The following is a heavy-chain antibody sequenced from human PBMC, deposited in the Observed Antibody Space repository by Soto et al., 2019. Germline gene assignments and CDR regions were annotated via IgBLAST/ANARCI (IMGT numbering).Heavy chain of an antibody. D-gene: IGHD6-19*01. CDR3: ARGVAVAGHYYYYGMDV. CDR1: GGTFSSYT. J-gene: IGHJ6*02. V-gene: IGHV1-69*02. Sequence: QVQLGQSGAEVKKPGSSVKVSCKASGGTFSSYTISWVRQAPGQGLEWMGRIIPILGIANYAQKFQGRVTITAAKSTSTAYMKRSSLRSEDTAVNYCARGVAVAGHYYYYGMDVWGQGTTVTVSS. CDR2: IIPILGIA.